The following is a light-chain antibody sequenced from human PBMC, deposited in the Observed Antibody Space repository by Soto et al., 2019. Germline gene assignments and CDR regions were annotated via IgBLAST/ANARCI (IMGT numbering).Light chain of an antibody. J-gene: IGKJ4*01. V-gene: IGKV4-1*01. CDR3: QQYNTYFSLT. CDR1: QSVLYSSNNKNY. CDR2: WAS. Sequence: DIVMTQSPDSLAVSLGERATINCKSSQSVLYSSNNKNYLAWYQQKPGQPPKLLIYWASTRESGVPDLFSGSGSGTDFTLTVSSLQPEDFATYYCQQYNTYFSLTFGGGTKVDMK.